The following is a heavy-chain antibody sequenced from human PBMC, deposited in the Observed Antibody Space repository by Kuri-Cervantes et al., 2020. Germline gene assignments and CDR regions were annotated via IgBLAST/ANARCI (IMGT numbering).Heavy chain of an antibody. CDR3: AREVAMVRGVRPRTYDYFYCMDI. V-gene: IGHV4-34*01. Sequence: SETLSLTCAVYGGSFSGYYWSWIRQPPGKGLEWIGDISHLGNTNYNPSLKSRVTISLDTSKNQFSLQLSSVTAADTAVYYCAREVAMVRGVRPRTYDYFYCMDIWGKGTTVTVSS. CDR2: ISHLGNT. CDR1: GGSFSGYY. D-gene: IGHD3-10*01. J-gene: IGHJ6*03.